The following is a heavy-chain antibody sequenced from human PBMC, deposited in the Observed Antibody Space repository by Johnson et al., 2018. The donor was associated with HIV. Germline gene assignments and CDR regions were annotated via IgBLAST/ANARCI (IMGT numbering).Heavy chain of an antibody. CDR3: TSYPPDAFDI. CDR2: IRSKAYGGTT. V-gene: IGHV3-49*03. CDR1: GFTFGDYV. J-gene: IGHJ3*02. Sequence: VQLVESGGGLVQPGRSLRLSCTASGFTFGDYVMSWFRQAPGKGLEWVGFIRSKAYGGTTEYAASVKGRFTISRDDSKNTLYLQMNSLKTEDTAVYYCTSYPPDAFDIWGQGTMVTVSS. D-gene: IGHD3-16*01.